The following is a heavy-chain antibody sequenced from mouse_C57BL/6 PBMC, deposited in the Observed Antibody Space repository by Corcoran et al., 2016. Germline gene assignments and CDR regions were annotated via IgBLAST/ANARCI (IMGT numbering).Heavy chain of an antibody. CDR1: GYSITSGYY. Sequence: DVQLQESGPGLVKPSQSLSLTCSVTGYSITSGYYWNWIRQFPGNKLEWMGYISYDGSNNYNPSLKNRISITRDTSKNQFFLKLNSVTTEDTATYYCASPWSWYFDVWGTGTTVTVSS. CDR3: ASPWSWYFDV. J-gene: IGHJ1*03. D-gene: IGHD1-1*02. CDR2: ISYDGSN. V-gene: IGHV3-6*01.